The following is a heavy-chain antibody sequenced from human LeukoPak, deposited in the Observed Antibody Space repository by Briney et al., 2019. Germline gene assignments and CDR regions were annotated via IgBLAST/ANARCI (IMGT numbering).Heavy chain of an antibody. CDR3: ARGPDYDILADYFDY. J-gene: IGHJ4*02. D-gene: IGHD3-9*01. Sequence: PGGSLRLSCAASGFTFSSYGMHWVRQAPGKGLEWVAFIRNDGSNKYYADSVRGRFTISRDNSKNTLFLQMNSLRPEDTAVYYCARGPDYDILADYFDYWGQGTLVTVSS. CDR1: GFTFSSYG. V-gene: IGHV3-30*02. CDR2: IRNDGSNK.